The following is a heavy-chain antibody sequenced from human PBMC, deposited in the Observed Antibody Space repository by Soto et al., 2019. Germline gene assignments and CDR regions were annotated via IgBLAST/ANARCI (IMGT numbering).Heavy chain of an antibody. CDR1: GFTFSIYN. Sequence: EVQLLESGGGLVQPGGSLRLSCVASGFTFSIYNMNWVRQAPGKGLEWVSVITGSGDYTNNADSVKGRFTISRDNSKNTLYLQMNSVRAEDTAVYFCARRITSYLDYWGQGTLVTVSS. J-gene: IGHJ4*02. D-gene: IGHD1-20*01. CDR2: ITGSGDYT. V-gene: IGHV3-23*01. CDR3: ARRITSYLDY.